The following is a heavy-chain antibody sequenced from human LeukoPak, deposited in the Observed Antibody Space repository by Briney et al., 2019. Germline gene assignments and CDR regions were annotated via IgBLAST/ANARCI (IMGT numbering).Heavy chain of an antibody. Sequence: GGSLRLSCAASGFTFSSYAMHWVRQAPGKGLEWVAVISYDGSNKYYADSVKGRFTISRDNSKNTLYLQMNSLRAEDTAVYYCARAGCYYGSGSYCDYWGQGTLVTVSS. CDR3: ARAGCYYGSGSYCDY. D-gene: IGHD3-10*01. CDR1: GFTFSSYA. J-gene: IGHJ4*02. V-gene: IGHV3-30*04. CDR2: ISYDGSNK.